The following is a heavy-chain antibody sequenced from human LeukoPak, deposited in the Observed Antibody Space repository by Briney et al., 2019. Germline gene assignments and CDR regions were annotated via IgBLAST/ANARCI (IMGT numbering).Heavy chain of an antibody. CDR3: TRCRATLRAPFDY. V-gene: IGHV1-69-2*01. CDR1: GYTFIDYY. Sequence: VASVKVSCKVSGYTFIDYYIHWVRQTPGKGLEWLGRVDPEHGDTKYAEMFQGRVTFTADPSTDTAYMELSSLRPEDTAIYFCTRCRATLRAPFDYWGQGTLVTVSS. J-gene: IGHJ4*02. CDR2: VDPEHGDT. D-gene: IGHD2/OR15-2a*01.